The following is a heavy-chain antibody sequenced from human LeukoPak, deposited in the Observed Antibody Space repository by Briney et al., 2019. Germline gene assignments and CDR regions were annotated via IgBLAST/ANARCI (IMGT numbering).Heavy chain of an antibody. V-gene: IGHV3-66*01. CDR3: ASADFWSGQVDY. CDR1: GFTVSSNY. D-gene: IGHD3-3*01. CDR2: IYSGGST. J-gene: IGHJ4*02. Sequence: TGGSLRLSCAASGFTVSSNYMSWVRQAPGKGLEWVSVIYSGGSTYYADSVKGRFTISRDNAKNSLYLQMNSLRAEDTAVYYCASADFWSGQVDYWGQGTLVTVSS.